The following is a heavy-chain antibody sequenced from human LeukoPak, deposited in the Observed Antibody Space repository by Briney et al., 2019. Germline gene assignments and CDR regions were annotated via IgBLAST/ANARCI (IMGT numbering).Heavy chain of an antibody. CDR1: GFTFSSYD. V-gene: IGHV3-13*01. J-gene: IGHJ3*02. Sequence: GGSLRLSCAASGFTFSSYDMHWVRQVTGKVLEWVSAIDTAGDTYYPGSVKGRFTISRENAKNSLYLQMNSLRAGDTAVYYCARAIPSLLWFGELDAFDIWGQGTMVIVSS. CDR2: IDTAGDT. D-gene: IGHD3-10*01. CDR3: ARAIPSLLWFGELDAFDI.